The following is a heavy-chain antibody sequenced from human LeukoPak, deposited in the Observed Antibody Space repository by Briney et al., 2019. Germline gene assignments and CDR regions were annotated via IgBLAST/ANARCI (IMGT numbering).Heavy chain of an antibody. V-gene: IGHV3-13*01. CDR3: ARDRGSYYIDF. CDR1: GFTFSSYD. CDR2: IGTAGDT. Sequence: GGSLRLSCAASGFTFSSYDMHWVRQATGKGLEWVSAIGTAGDTYYPGSVKGRFTISRENAKNSLYLQVNSLRAEDTALYYCARDRGSYYIDFWGQGTPVTVSS. D-gene: IGHD1-1*01. J-gene: IGHJ4*02.